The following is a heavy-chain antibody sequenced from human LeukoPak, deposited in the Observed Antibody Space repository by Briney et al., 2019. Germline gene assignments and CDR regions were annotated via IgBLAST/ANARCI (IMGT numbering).Heavy chain of an antibody. CDR3: ARLKEGIDY. D-gene: IGHD3-10*01. CDR2: IYYSRTT. V-gene: IGHV4-59*08. Sequence: SETLSLTCTVSGGSISSYYWSWIRQPPEKGLEWIGYIYYSRTTNYNPSLKSRVTMSVDTSKNQFSLKLSSVTAADTAVYYCARLKEGIDYWGQGTLVTVSS. J-gene: IGHJ4*02. CDR1: GGSISSYY.